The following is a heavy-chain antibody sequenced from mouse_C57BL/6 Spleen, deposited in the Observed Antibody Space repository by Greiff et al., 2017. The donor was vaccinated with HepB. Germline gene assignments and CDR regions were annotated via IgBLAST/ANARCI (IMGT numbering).Heavy chain of an antibody. CDR1: GYTFTSYW. CDR2: IYPSDSET. D-gene: IGHD4-1*01. Sequence: QVQLQQPGAELVRPGSSVKLSCKASGYTFTSYWMDWVKQRPGQGLEWIGNIYPSDSETHYNQKFKDKATLTVDKSSSTAYMQLSSLTSEDSAVYYCARRANWDPDYWGQGTTLTVSS. V-gene: IGHV1-61*01. J-gene: IGHJ2*01. CDR3: ARRANWDPDY.